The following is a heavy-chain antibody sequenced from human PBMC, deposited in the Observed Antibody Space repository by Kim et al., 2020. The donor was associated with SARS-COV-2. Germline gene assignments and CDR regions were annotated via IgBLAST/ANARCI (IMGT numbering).Heavy chain of an antibody. V-gene: IGHV3-23*01. CDR1: GFTLTNYA. J-gene: IGHJ4*02. D-gene: IGHD1-26*01. Sequence: GGSLRLSCAASGFTLTNYAMTWVRQPPGKGLEWVSTVTGRGDNTHYADSVQGRFTISSDISDNRLYLQMNSLRADDTAVYYCAKGPRFGSNHAFDFWGQGTLVTVSS. CDR3: AKGPRFGSNHAFDF. CDR2: VTGRGDNT.